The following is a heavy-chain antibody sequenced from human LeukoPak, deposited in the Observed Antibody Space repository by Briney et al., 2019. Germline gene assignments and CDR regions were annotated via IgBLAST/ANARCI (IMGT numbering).Heavy chain of an antibody. CDR2: ISSSSTYI. CDR3: ARDFSSQSLDY. Sequence: GGSLRLSCAASEFTFSTYIMNWVRQAPGKGLEWVSSISSSSTYIYYADSVKGRFTISRDNAKNSLYLQMDSLRAEDTAVYYCARDFSSQSLDYWGQGTLVTVSS. CDR1: EFTFSTYI. D-gene: IGHD3-3*01. V-gene: IGHV3-21*01. J-gene: IGHJ4*02.